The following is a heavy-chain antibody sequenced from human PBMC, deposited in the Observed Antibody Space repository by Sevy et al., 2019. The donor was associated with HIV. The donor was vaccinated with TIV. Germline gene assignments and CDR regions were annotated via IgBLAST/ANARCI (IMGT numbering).Heavy chain of an antibody. CDR2: ISYDVINK. CDR3: AKDTLGGLD. Sequence: GGSLRLSCAASGFSFGSYGMHWVRQAPVKGPEWVAAISYDVINKYYADSVKGRFTISRDNSKNMLYLQMNSLSAGDTAVYYCAKDTLGGLDWGQGTLVTVSS. D-gene: IGHD3-16*01. CDR1: GFSFGSYG. J-gene: IGHJ4*02. V-gene: IGHV3-30*18.